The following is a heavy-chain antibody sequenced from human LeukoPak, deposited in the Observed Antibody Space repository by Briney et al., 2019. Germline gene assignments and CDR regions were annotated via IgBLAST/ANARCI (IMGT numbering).Heavy chain of an antibody. J-gene: IGHJ6*02. V-gene: IGHV3-66*02. Sequence: GASLRLSCAASGFTVSTNYMSWVRQAPGKGLEWVSVTNSGGTTHYAESVKGRFTISRDNSKNTVYLQMNSLRTEDTAVYYCARDQNVWGQGTTVTVSS. CDR1: GFTVSTNY. CDR3: ARDQNV. CDR2: TNSGGTT.